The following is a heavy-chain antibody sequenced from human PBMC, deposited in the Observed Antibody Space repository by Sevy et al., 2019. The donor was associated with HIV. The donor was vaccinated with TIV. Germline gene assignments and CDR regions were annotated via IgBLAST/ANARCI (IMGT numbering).Heavy chain of an antibody. Sequence: SETLSLTCTVSGGSISSLYWNWIRQPPGKGLEWIANIYYNGHINYNPSLKSRVTLSLDTSKNQFSLRLTSVTAANTAMYYCAGENAWGRGYSWGQGTLVTVSS. V-gene: IGHV4-59*08. CDR1: GGSISSLY. CDR3: AGENAWGRGYS. J-gene: IGHJ4*02. D-gene: IGHD1-26*01. CDR2: IYYNGHI.